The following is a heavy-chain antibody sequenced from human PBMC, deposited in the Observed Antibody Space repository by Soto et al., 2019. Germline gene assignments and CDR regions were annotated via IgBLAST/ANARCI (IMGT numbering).Heavy chain of an antibody. V-gene: IGHV3-48*01. CDR3: ASDLEALGYCSGGSCYSFDY. D-gene: IGHD2-15*01. CDR2: ISSSSSTI. CDR1: GFTFSSYS. J-gene: IGHJ4*02. Sequence: EVQLVESGGGLVQPGGSLRLSCAASGFTFSSYSMNWVRQAPVKGLELVSYISSSSSTIYYADSVKGRFTISRDNAKNSLYLQMNSLRAEATAVYYCASDLEALGYCSGGSCYSFDYWGQGTLVTVSS.